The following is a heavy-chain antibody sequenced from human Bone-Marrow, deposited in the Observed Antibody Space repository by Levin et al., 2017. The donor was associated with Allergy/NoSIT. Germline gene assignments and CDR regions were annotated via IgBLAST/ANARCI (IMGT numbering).Heavy chain of an antibody. CDR3: ARSSPGGFSYGHHFDY. J-gene: IGHJ4*02. V-gene: IGHV2-70*11. CDR1: GFSLTTSAMC. Sequence: QTLSLPCTFSGFSLTTSAMCVSWIRQPPGKALEWLARIDWDDDEYYSTSLKTRLSISKDTSKNQVVLTMTNMDPVDTATYYCARSSPGGFSYGHHFDYWGQGTLVAVSS. D-gene: IGHD5-18*01. CDR2: IDWDDDE.